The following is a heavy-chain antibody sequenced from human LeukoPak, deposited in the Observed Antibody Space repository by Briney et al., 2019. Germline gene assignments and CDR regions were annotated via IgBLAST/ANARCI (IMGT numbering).Heavy chain of an antibody. CDR2: IWYGGSNK. J-gene: IGHJ4*02. D-gene: IGHD6-13*01. V-gene: IGHV3-30*02. Sequence: PGGSLRLSCAASGFTFSSYGMHWVRQAPGKGLEWVAVIWYGGSNKYYADSVKGRSTISRDNSKNTLYLQMNSLRAEDTAVYYCAKDRGIAAAGLDYWGQGTLVTVSS. CDR3: AKDRGIAAAGLDY. CDR1: GFTFSSYG.